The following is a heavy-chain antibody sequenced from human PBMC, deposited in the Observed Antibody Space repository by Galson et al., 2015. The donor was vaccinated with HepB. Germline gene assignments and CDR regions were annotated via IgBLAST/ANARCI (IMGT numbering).Heavy chain of an antibody. CDR3: ARDGIPYCSSTSCSHRYFDY. J-gene: IGHJ4*02. D-gene: IGHD2-2*01. Sequence: SVKVSCKASGFTFTSSAVQWVRQARGQRLEWIGWIVVGSGNTNYAQKFQERVTITRDMSTSTAYMELSSLRSEDTAVYYCARDGIPYCSSTSCSHRYFDYWGQGTLVTVSS. CDR2: IVVGSGNT. CDR1: GFTFTSSA. V-gene: IGHV1-58*01.